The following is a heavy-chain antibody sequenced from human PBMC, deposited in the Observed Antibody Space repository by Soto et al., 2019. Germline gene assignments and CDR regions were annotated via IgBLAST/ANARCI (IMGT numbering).Heavy chain of an antibody. CDR1: GFVLSIYV. J-gene: IGHJ6*03. D-gene: IGHD2-2*01. V-gene: IGHV3-23*01. Sequence: GGSLRLSCATSGFVLSIYVMTWVRQAPGKGLEWISAITGSASNTDYADSVKGRFTISRDNSKNTLYLQMNSLRAEDTAVYYCARDAADIVVVPASQGYYYYMHVWGKGTTVTVSS. CDR2: ITGSASNT. CDR3: ARDAADIVVVPASQGYYYYMHV.